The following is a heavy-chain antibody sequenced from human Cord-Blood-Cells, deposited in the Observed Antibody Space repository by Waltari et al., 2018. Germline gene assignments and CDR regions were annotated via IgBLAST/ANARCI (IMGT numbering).Heavy chain of an antibody. D-gene: IGHD1-1*01. CDR1: GFTFSSYG. Sequence: QVQLVESGGGVVQPGRSLRLTCAASGFTFSSYGMHWVRQAPGKGLEWVAVIWDYGSNKYYADYVKGRFTISRDNSKNTLYLQMNSRRAEDTAMYYCAKEGNGDYVDYWGQGTLVTVSS. V-gene: IGHV3-30*18. J-gene: IGHJ4*02. CDR2: IWDYGSNK. CDR3: AKEGNGDYVDY.